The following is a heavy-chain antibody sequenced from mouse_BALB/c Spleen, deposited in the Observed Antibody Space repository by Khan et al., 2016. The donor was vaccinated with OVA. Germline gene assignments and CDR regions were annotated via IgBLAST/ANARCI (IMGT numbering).Heavy chain of an antibody. Sequence: VQLQESGPGLVAPSQSLSITCTVSGFSLSRYNIHWVRQPPGKGLEWLGMIWGGGGTDYYSTLKSRLSIIKDNSKSQVFLKMNSLQTDDTAMYYCARAYYRYDGYYAMDYWGQGTSVTVSA. CDR2: IWGGGGT. CDR3: ARAYYRYDGYYAMDY. V-gene: IGHV2-6-4*01. J-gene: IGHJ4*01. D-gene: IGHD2-14*01. CDR1: GFSLSRYN.